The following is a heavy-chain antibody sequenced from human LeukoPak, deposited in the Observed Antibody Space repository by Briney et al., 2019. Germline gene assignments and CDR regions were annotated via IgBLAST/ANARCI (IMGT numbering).Heavy chain of an antibody. J-gene: IGHJ6*03. D-gene: IGHD3-22*01. CDR2: IYHSGST. V-gene: IGHV4-38-2*02. Sequence: ETLSLTCTVSGYSISSGYYWGWIRQPPGKGLEWIGSIYHSGSTYYNPSLKSRVTISVDTSKNQFSLKLSSVTAADTAVYYCARDQGYYYDINYYMDVWGKGTTVTVSS. CDR1: GYSISSGYY. CDR3: ARDQGYYYDINYYMDV.